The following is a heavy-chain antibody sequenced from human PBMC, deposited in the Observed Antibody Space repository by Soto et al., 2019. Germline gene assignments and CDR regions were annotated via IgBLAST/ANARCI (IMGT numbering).Heavy chain of an antibody. D-gene: IGHD6-19*01. CDR2: ISAYNGNT. V-gene: IGHV1-18*01. CDR3: AEDLAGIAVAGWFDP. J-gene: IGHJ5*02. CDR1: GYTFTSYG. Sequence: QVQLVQSGAELKKPGASVKVSCKASGYTFTSYGISWVRQAPGQGLEWMGWISAYNGNTNYAQKLQGRVTMTTDTSTSTADMELRSLRSDDTAVYYCAEDLAGIAVAGWFDPWGQGTLVTVSS.